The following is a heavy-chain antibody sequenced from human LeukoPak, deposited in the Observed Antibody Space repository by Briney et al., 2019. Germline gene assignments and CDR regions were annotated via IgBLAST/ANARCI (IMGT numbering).Heavy chain of an antibody. CDR2: IWYDGSNK. J-gene: IGHJ4*02. CDR1: GFTCSSYG. Sequence: GRSLRLSCAASGFTCSSYGMHWVRQAPGKGLEWVAVIWYDGSNKYYADSVKGRFIISRDNSKNTLYLQMNSLRAEDTAVYYCARDNHYYGSGSYDYWGQGTLVTVSS. CDR3: ARDNHYYGSGSYDY. V-gene: IGHV3-33*01. D-gene: IGHD3-10*01.